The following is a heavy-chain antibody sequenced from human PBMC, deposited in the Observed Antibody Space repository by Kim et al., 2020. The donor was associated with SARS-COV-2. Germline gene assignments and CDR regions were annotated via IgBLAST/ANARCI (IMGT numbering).Heavy chain of an antibody. CDR2: IWYDGSNK. D-gene: IGHD3-3*01. CDR3: AKEYYDFWSGYYDY. Sequence: GGSLRLSCAASGFTFSSYAMHWVRQAPGKGLEWVAVIWYDGSNKYYADSVKGRFTISRDNSKNTLYLQMNSLRAEDTAVYYCAKEYYDFWSGYYDYWGQGTLVTVSS. CDR1: GFTFSSYA. J-gene: IGHJ4*02. V-gene: IGHV3-33*06.